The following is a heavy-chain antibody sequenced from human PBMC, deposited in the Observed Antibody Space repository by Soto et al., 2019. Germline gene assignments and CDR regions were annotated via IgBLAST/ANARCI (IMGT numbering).Heavy chain of an antibody. CDR2: IKSKTDGGTT. CDR1: GFTFSNAW. V-gene: IGHV3-15*01. J-gene: IGHJ3*02. CDR3: TTEKYDYIWGSYRYYAFDI. D-gene: IGHD3-16*02. Sequence: GGSLRLSCAASGFTFSNAWMSWVRQAPGKGLEWVGRIKSKTDGGTTDYAAPVKGRFTISRDDSKNTLYLQMNSLKTEDTAVYYCTTEKYDYIWGSYRYYAFDIWGQGTMVTVSS.